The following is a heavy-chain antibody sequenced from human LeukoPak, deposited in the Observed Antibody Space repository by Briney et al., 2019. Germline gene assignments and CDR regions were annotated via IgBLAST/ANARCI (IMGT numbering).Heavy chain of an antibody. D-gene: IGHD3-3*01. Sequence: ASVKVSCKXSGYTFTGYYMHWVRQAPGQGLEWMGWINPNSGGTNYSQKFQGRVTMTRDTSISTGYMELSRLRSDDTAVYYCARQIWSGYYTDYYYYMDVWGKGTTVTVSS. V-gene: IGHV1-2*02. CDR1: GYTFTGYY. CDR3: ARQIWSGYYTDYYYYMDV. CDR2: INPNSGGT. J-gene: IGHJ6*03.